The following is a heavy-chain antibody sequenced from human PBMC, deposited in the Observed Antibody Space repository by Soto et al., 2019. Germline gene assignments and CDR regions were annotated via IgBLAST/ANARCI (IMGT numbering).Heavy chain of an antibody. J-gene: IGHJ4*02. CDR3: GRGRSGQIVVFH. CDR1: GYTFTGHY. V-gene: IGHV1-2*02. Sequence: RASVKVSCKASGYTFTGHYIHWVRQAPEQGPEWMGEIGPESGATRYAQRFQGRVTMTRDMSITTVYMELNNLRPDDTAVYYCGRGRSGQIVVFHWGQGTPVTVSS. D-gene: IGHD5-12*01. CDR2: IGPESGAT.